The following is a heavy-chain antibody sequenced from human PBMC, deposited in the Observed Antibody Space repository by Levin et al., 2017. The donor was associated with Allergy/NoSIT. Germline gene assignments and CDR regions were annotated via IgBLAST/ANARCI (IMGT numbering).Heavy chain of an antibody. D-gene: IGHD1-1*01. J-gene: IGHJ3*02. Sequence: GESLKISCEASGFIFSGFAMHWVRQAPGKGLEWVAVTSYDESNKYYADSVKGRFTISRDNSKNTLYLQMNSLRPEDTAVYYCARTGVDAFDIWGPGTMVTVSS. V-gene: IGHV3-30-3*01. CDR1: GFIFSGFA. CDR3: ARTGVDAFDI. CDR2: TSYDESNK.